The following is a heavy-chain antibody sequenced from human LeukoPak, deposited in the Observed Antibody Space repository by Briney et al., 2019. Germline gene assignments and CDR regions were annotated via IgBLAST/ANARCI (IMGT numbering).Heavy chain of an antibody. V-gene: IGHV4-59*11. CDR1: DDPFSSHY. Sequence: SETLSLTCAVSDDPFSSHYWTWIRQPPGKGLEWIGYISYIGSTNYNPSLKSRVTISIDTSKNQFSLKLTSVTAADTAVYYCARDLVTVTKGFDIWGQGTMVSVSS. D-gene: IGHD4-17*01. CDR3: ARDLVTVTKGFDI. CDR2: ISYIGST. J-gene: IGHJ3*02.